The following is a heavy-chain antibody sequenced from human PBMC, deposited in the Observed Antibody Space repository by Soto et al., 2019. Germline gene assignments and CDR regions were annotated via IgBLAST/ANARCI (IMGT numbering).Heavy chain of an antibody. CDR2: ISSIGSTI. J-gene: IGHJ5*02. V-gene: IGHV3-48*03. Sequence: PGGSPRLSCAASGFTFSSFEMNWVRQAPGKGLEWVSYISSIGSTIYYADSVKGRFTISRDNAKNSLYLQMNSLRAEDTAVYYCARVGIATAKSFSWFDPWGQGTLVTVS. CDR1: GFTFSSFE. CDR3: ARVGIATAKSFSWFDP. D-gene: IGHD6-25*01.